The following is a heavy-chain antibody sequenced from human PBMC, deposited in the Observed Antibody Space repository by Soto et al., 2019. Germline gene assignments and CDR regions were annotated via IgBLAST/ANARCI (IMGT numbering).Heavy chain of an antibody. J-gene: IGHJ4*02. V-gene: IGHV1-18*01. Sequence: ASVKVSCKASGYTLSDFGISWVRQAPGQGLEWMGWINPYNDDTKYAQKFQDRVTMTTDTSTGTGYMEMRSLRSDDTAVYYCAREYCSGGSCYGVDYWGQGTRVTVSS. D-gene: IGHD2-15*01. CDR1: GYTLSDFG. CDR3: AREYCSGGSCYGVDY. CDR2: INPYNDDT.